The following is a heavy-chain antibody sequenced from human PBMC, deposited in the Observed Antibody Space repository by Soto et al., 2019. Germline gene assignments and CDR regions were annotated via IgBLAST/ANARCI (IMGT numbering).Heavy chain of an antibody. CDR1: GYTFTSYY. D-gene: IGHD2-2*01. J-gene: IGHJ4*01. Sequence: ASVKVSCKASGYTFTSYYMHWVRQAPGQGLEWMGWINTDNGNTGFSHKFQGRVTVVRDTSANMVYMTLNSLTSGDTAVYYCARDFDQGSFDYWGQGTPVTVSS. V-gene: IGHV1-3*04. CDR2: INTDNGNT. CDR3: ARDFDQGSFDY.